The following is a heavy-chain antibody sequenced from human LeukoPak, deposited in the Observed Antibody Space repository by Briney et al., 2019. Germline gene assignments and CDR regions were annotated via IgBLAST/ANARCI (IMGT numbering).Heavy chain of an antibody. J-gene: IGHJ4*02. V-gene: IGHV1-18*01. CDR2: ISGYSGNT. CDR1: GYTFTNYG. CDR3: ARYSRIAVARYGVTGDY. D-gene: IGHD6-19*01. Sequence: ASVKVSCKASGYTFTNYGIIWVRQAPGQGHEWMGWISGYSGNTNYAQKFQGRVTMTKDTYTNTVYMDLRSLRSDDTAVYYCARYSRIAVARYGVTGDYWGQGTLVTVSS.